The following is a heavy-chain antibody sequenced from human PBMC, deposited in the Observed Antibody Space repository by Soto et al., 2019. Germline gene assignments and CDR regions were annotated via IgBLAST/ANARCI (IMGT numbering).Heavy chain of an antibody. D-gene: IGHD6-19*01. CDR2: IWYDGSNK. V-gene: IGHV3-33*01. CDR3: ARDSFSIAVAGPDY. J-gene: IGHJ4*02. Sequence: GGSLRLSCAASGFTFGGYGVHWVRQAPGKGLEWVAVIWYDGSNKYYADSVKGRFTISRDNSKNTLYLQMNSLRAEDTAVYYCARDSFSIAVAGPDYWGQGTLVTVSS. CDR1: GFTFGGYG.